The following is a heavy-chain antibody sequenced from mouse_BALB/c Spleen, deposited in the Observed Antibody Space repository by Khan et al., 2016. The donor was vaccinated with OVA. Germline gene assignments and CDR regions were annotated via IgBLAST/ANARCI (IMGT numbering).Heavy chain of an antibody. CDR3: ASQPIYHYNLMDF. V-gene: IGHV2-6-1*01. CDR1: GFSLTNYG. CDR2: IWSDGST. J-gene: IGHJ4*01. Sequence: QVQLKESGPGLVAPSQSLSITCTISGFSLTNYGVHWVRQPPGKGLEWLVVIWSDGSTTYNSALKSRLTISKDNSKRQVLLKMNSLQSEDTAVYFFASQPIYHYNLMDFWGQGTSLTVSS. D-gene: IGHD2-3*01.